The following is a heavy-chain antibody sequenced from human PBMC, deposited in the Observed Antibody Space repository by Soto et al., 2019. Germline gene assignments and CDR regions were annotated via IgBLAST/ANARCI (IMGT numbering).Heavy chain of an antibody. D-gene: IGHD2-2*01. J-gene: IGHJ5*02. CDR2: IYYSGST. CDR1: GGSISSSSYY. Sequence: ETLSLTCTVSGGSISSSSYYWGWLRQPPGKGLEWIGSIYYSGSTYYNPSLKSRVTISVDTSKNQFSLKLSSVTAADTAVYYCARHLHCISTSCYNWFDPWGQGTLVTVSS. CDR3: ARHLHCISTSCYNWFDP. V-gene: IGHV4-39*01.